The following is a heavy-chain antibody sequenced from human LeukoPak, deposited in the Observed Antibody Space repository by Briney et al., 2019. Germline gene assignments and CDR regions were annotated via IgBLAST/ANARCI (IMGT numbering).Heavy chain of an antibody. D-gene: IGHD3-16*01. CDR1: GFTVNSNY. CDR3: ARSRGTFLPHDY. V-gene: IGHV3-66*01. CDR2: IYSGGGT. Sequence: GGSLRLSCAVSGFTVNSNYMTWVRQAPGKGLEWVSVIYSGGGTYYADSVKGRFTISRDNSKNTVYLQMNSLRVEDTAVYYCARSRGTFLPHDYWGQGTLVTVSS. J-gene: IGHJ4*02.